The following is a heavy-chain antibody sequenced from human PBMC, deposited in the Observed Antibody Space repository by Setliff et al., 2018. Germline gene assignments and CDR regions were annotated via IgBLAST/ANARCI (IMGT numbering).Heavy chain of an antibody. J-gene: IGHJ6*03. CDR2: IDPSGNT. D-gene: IGHD3-10*01. Sequence: SETLSLTCTVSGGSISSGSNYWSWIRQPAGRGLEWIGHIDPSGNTNYHPSLKSRVTISGDTSKNQFSLKLTSVTAADTAVYYCARSNMGNYYDSGRYYYYYYMDVWGKGTTVTV. CDR1: GGSISSGSNY. V-gene: IGHV4-61*09. CDR3: ARSNMGNYYDSGRYYYYYYMDV.